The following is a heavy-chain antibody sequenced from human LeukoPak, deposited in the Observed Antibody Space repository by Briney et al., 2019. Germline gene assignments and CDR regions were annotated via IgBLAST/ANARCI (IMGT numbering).Heavy chain of an antibody. CDR2: ISDSGSTI. D-gene: IGHD3-22*01. V-gene: IGHV3-48*03. CDR3: AREPYYYDSSGYYIPGGFDI. CDR1: RFTFRSYK. J-gene: IGHJ3*02. Sequence: GGSLRLSCAASRFTFRSYKMNWVRQAPGKGLEWFSYISDSGSTIYYADSVKGRFTVSRDNAKNSLYLQMNSLRAEGTAVYYCAREPYYYDSSGYYIPGGFDIWGQGTMVTVSS.